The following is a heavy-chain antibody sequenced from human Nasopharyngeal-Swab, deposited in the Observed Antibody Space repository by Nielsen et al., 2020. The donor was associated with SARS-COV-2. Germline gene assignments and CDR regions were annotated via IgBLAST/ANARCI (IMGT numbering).Heavy chain of an antibody. J-gene: IGHJ3*02. CDR2: ISSSGSTI. V-gene: IGHV3-48*03. D-gene: IGHD3-22*01. CDR1: GFTFSSYE. Sequence: GGSLRLSCAASGFTFSSYEMNWVRQAPGKGLEWVSYISSSGSTIYYADSVKGRFTISRDNAKSSLYLQMNSLRAEDTAVYYCARDQLRSSGYYTLGAFDIWGQGTMVTVSS. CDR3: ARDQLRSSGYYTLGAFDI.